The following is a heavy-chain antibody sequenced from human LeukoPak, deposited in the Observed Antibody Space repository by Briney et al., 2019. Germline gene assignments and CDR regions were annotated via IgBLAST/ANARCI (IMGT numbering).Heavy chain of an antibody. V-gene: IGHV4-59*01. CDR2: IYYSGST. D-gene: IGHD3-22*01. CDR3: GGTPYYYDSCGPIDY. J-gene: IGHJ4*02. Sequence: SETLSLTCTVSGGSISSYYWSWIRQPPGKGLEWIGYIYYSGSTNYNPSLKTRVTISVDPAKNQFSLNLSSVTAAAPAVYSCGGTPYYYDSCGPIDYWGQGNPVTVSP. CDR1: GGSISSYY.